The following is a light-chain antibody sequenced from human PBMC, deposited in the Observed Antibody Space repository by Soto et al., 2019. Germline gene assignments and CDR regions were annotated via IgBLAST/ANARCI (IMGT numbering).Light chain of an antibody. CDR2: EGS. CDR3: CSYAGSSTHAV. J-gene: IGLJ7*01. V-gene: IGLV2-23*01. Sequence: QSALTQPASVSGSPGQSITISCTGTSSDVGSYNLVSWYQQHPGKAPKLMIYEGSKRPSWVSNRFSGSKSGNTASLTISGLQPEDEADYYCCSYAGSSTHAVFGGGTQLTVL. CDR1: SSDVGSYNL.